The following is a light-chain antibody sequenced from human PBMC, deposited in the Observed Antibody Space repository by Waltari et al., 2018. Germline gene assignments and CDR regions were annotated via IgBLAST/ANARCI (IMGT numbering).Light chain of an antibody. Sequence: CRASQSVSTYLAWYQQKPGQAPRLLIYHASSRATGIPDRFSGSGSGTDFSLTISRLEPEDSAVYYCQHYLRLPATFGQGTKVEIK. CDR3: QHYLRLPAT. J-gene: IGKJ1*01. CDR1: QSVSTY. V-gene: IGKV3-20*01. CDR2: HAS.